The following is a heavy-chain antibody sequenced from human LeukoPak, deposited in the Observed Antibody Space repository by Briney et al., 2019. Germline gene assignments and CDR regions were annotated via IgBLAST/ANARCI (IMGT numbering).Heavy chain of an antibody. CDR1: GFTFSSYS. V-gene: IGHV3-21*01. Sequence: GGSLKLSCAASGFTFSSYSMNWVRQAPGKGLEWVSSISSSSSYIYYADSVKGRFTMSRDKSKNSAYLEMNRLRSDDTAVYYCARNLLEWSIRFSSGYNYGMDVWGQGTTVTVSS. CDR2: ISSSSSYI. CDR3: ARNLLEWSIRFSSGYNYGMDV. J-gene: IGHJ6*02. D-gene: IGHD3-3*01.